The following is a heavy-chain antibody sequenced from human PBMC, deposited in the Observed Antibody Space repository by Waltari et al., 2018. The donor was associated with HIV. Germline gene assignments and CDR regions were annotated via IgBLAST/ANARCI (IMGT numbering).Heavy chain of an antibody. J-gene: IGHJ6*03. CDR3: AGSLAYYYMDV. V-gene: IGHV3-11*01. D-gene: IGHD3-16*01. CDR2: ISTSGSTI. Sequence: QVQLVESGGGLVKPGGSLRLSCAVSRFTFNDFYMSWFRQAPGKGLELVSYISTSGSTIYYADSGKGRFTISRDNAKNSLFLQLNSLRAEDTAVYYCAGSLAYYYMDVWGRGTTVAVSS. CDR1: RFTFNDFY.